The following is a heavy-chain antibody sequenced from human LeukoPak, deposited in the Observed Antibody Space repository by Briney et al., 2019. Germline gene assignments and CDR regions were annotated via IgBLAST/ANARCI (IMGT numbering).Heavy chain of an antibody. Sequence: GGSLRLSCVASGFTFNTHGMHWVRQAPGKGLEWVAFIQFDGSKIDYADSVKGRFTISRDNSKNTLSLQMNILRAEDTAVFYCAKSLWFGEMGFDCWGQGTLVTVSS. CDR2: IQFDGSKI. CDR3: AKSLWFGEMGFDC. D-gene: IGHD3-10*01. CDR1: GFTFNTHG. J-gene: IGHJ4*02. V-gene: IGHV3-30*02.